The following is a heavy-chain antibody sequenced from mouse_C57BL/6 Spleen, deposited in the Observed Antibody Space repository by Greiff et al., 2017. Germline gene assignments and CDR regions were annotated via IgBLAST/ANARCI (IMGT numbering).Heavy chain of an antibody. Sequence: QVQLQQPGAELVMPGASVKLSCKASGYTFTSYWMHWVKQRPGQGLEWIGEIDPSDSYTNYNQKFKGKSTLTVDKSSSTAYMQLSSLTSEDSAVYYWARGTTVVAFYWYFDVWGTGTTVTVSS. D-gene: IGHD1-1*01. CDR3: ARGTTVVAFYWYFDV. V-gene: IGHV1-69*01. CDR1: GYTFTSYW. J-gene: IGHJ1*03. CDR2: IDPSDSYT.